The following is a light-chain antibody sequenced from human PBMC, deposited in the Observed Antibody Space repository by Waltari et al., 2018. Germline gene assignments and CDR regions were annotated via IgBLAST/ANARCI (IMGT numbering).Light chain of an antibody. CDR3: NSRDTRGNHFVV. V-gene: IGLV3-19*01. CDR2: DKD. Sequence: AVSVALGQTVRITCQGDHLRTYYVSWYQQKPGQAPILVIYDKDNRPSGIPDRFSGSSSGDIASLTITGAQAEDEADYYCNSRDTRGNHFVVFGGGTKLTVL. J-gene: IGLJ2*01. CDR1: HLRTYY.